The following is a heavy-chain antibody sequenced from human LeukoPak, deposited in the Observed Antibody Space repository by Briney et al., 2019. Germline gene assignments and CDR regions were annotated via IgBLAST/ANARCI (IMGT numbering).Heavy chain of an antibody. CDR3: ARVVAARYNWFDP. Sequence: SETLSLTCTVSGGSISSGGYYWSWIRQHPGKGLEWIGYIYYSGSTYYNPSLNSRVTISVDTSKNQFSLKLSSVTAEDTAVYYCARVVAARYNWFDPWGQGTLVTVSS. CDR2: IYYSGST. V-gene: IGHV4-31*03. D-gene: IGHD6-6*01. CDR1: GGSISSGGYY. J-gene: IGHJ5*02.